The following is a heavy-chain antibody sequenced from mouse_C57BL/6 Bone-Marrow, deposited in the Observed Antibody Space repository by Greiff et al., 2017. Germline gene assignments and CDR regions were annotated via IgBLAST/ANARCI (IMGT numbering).Heavy chain of an antibody. D-gene: IGHD1-1*01. Sequence: QVTLKESGPGILQPSQTLSLTCSSSGFSLSTFCMGVGWLRPPSGHGLEWLAHIWWDDAKYYNPALKNRLTITKETSKKQVYLKIANVDTAETATYYCARRNYYYGSSYDWYFDVWGTGTTVTVSS. V-gene: IGHV8-8*01. CDR2: IWWDDAK. CDR1: GFSLSTFCMG. J-gene: IGHJ1*03. CDR3: ARRNYYYGSSYDWYFDV.